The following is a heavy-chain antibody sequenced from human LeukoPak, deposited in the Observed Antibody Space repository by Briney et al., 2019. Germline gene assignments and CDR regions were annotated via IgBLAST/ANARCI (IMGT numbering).Heavy chain of an antibody. CDR3: ARANLDDYGGNSAECDY. CDR2: INPNSGGT. D-gene: IGHD4-23*01. CDR1: GYTFTGYY. Sequence: ASVKVSCKASGYTFTGYYMHWVRQAPGQGLEWMGWINPNSGGTNYAQKFQGRVTMTRDTSNSTAYMELSRLRSDDTAVYYCARANLDDYGGNSAECDYWGQGTLVTVSS. J-gene: IGHJ4*02. V-gene: IGHV1-2*02.